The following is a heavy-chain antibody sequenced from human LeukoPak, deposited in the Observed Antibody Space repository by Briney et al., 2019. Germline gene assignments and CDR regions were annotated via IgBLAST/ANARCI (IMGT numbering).Heavy chain of an antibody. V-gene: IGHV1-2*02. D-gene: IGHD2-15*01. J-gene: IGHJ2*01. CDR2: INPNSGGA. Sequence: ASVTVSCKASGYTFTDYYMHWVRQAPGQGLEWMGWINPNSGGASSAQKFQGRVTMTRDTSIDTAYMDLSRLSSDDTAIYYCARVESVVVAATSNPYFDLWGRGTLVTVSS. CDR3: ARVESVVVAATSNPYFDL. CDR1: GYTFTDYY.